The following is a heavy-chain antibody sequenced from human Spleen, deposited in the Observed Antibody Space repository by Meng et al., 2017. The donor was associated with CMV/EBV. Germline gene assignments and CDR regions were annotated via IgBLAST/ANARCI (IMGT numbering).Heavy chain of an antibody. CDR3: ARTKYCSSINCYFAIVFDL. Sequence: GGSLRLSCVASGFGFIDYSMNWVRQAPGKGLEWVSFISSSSSNINYADSLKGRFTISRDNAKNSLFLQMYSLRAEDTAVYYCARTKYCSSINCYFAIVFDLWGQGTMVTVSS. D-gene: IGHD2-2*01. CDR2: ISSSSSNI. CDR1: GFGFIDYS. J-gene: IGHJ3*01. V-gene: IGHV3-21*01.